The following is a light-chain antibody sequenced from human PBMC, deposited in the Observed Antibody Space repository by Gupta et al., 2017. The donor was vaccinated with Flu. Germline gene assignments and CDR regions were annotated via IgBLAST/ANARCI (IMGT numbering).Light chain of an antibody. J-gene: IGLJ1*01. Sequence: QSALSQPPSVSGSPGQSVTISCTGTSSDVGRYNRVSWYQQSPGTVPKLMIYEVTNRPSGVPDRFSGSKSGNTASLTISGRQAEDEADYYCTSYTSSSTYVFGTGTKGTVL. CDR2: EVT. V-gene: IGLV2-18*02. CDR3: TSYTSSSTYV. CDR1: SSDVGRYNR.